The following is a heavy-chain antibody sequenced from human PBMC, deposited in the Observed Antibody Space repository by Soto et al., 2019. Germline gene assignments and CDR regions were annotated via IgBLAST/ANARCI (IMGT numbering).Heavy chain of an antibody. V-gene: IGHV3-15*01. CDR2: IKSKTDGETT. CDR3: ATDYVEFDY. D-gene: IGHD3-16*01. CDR1: GFTFTNAW. Sequence: EVQLVESGGGLVKPGGSLRLSCAASGFTFTNAWMTWVRQAPGKGLEWVGRIKSKTDGETTDYAAPVKGRFIISRDDSKNTLYLQMNSLKTEDTAVYYCATDYVEFDYWGQGTLVTVSS. J-gene: IGHJ4*02.